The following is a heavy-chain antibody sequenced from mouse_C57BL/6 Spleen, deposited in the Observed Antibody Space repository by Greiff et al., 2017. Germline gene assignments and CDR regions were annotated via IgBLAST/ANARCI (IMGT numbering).Heavy chain of an antibody. D-gene: IGHD2-5*01. V-gene: IGHV1-52*01. Sequence: QVQLQQPGAELVRPGSSVKLSCKASGYTFTSYWMHWVKQRPIQGLEWIGNIDPSDSETHYNQKFKDKATLTVDKSSSTAYMLISSLTSEDSAVYYCASYYSNYVGAMDYWGQGTSVTVSS. CDR3: ASYYSNYVGAMDY. CDR1: GYTFTSYW. CDR2: IDPSDSET. J-gene: IGHJ4*01.